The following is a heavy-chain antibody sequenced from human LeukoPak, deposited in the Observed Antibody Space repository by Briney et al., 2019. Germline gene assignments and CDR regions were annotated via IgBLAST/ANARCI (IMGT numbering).Heavy chain of an antibody. CDR3: ARAAHDFWSGYWKGYYYYGMDV. CDR2: INHSGST. V-gene: IGHV4-34*01. Sequence: SETLSLTCAVYGGSFSGYYWIWIRQPPGKGLEWIGEINHSGSTNYNPSLKSRVTISVDTSKNQFSLKLSSVTAADTAVYYCARAAHDFWSGYWKGYYYYGMDVWGQGTTVTVSS. J-gene: IGHJ6*02. CDR1: GGSFSGYY. D-gene: IGHD3-3*01.